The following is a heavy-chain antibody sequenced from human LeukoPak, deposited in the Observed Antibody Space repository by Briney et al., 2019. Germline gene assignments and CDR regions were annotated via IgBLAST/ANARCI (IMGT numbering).Heavy chain of an antibody. Sequence: GGSLRLSCAASGFTFSSYSMNWVRQAPGKGLEWVSSISSSSSYIYYADSVKGRFTISRDNAKNSLYLQMNSLRAEDTAVYYCARRGYFDWLLNAEANKPFDNWGQGTLVTVSS. CDR2: ISSSSSYI. CDR1: GFTFSSYS. J-gene: IGHJ4*02. CDR3: ARRGYFDWLLNAEANKPFDN. D-gene: IGHD3-9*01. V-gene: IGHV3-21*01.